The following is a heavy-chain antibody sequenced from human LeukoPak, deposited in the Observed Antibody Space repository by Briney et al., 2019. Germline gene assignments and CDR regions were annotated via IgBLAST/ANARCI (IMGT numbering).Heavy chain of an antibody. CDR1: GGSISSISYY. D-gene: IGHD2-21*01. CDR2: IYYSGTD. Sequence: SETLSLTCTVSGGSISSISYYWGWLRQPPGKGLQWIGHIYYSGTDFYNPSLKSRVTISVDTSKNQFSLKLSPVTAADTAVYYCARKVMGYYYYYMDVWGKGTTVTISS. CDR3: ARKVMGYYYYYMDV. J-gene: IGHJ6*03. V-gene: IGHV4-39*01.